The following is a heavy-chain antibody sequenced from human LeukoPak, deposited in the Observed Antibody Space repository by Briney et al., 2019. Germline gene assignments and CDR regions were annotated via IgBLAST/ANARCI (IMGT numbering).Heavy chain of an antibody. CDR2: INHSGST. CDR3: ARVGCSSSSCNVSYYYHYYYMDV. Sequence: SETLSLTCAVYGGSFSGYYWSWIRQPPGKGLEWIGEINHSGSTNYNPSLKSRVTISVDTSKNQFSLKVSSVTAADTAVYYCARVGCSSSSCNVSYYYHYYYMDVWGKGTTVAVSS. V-gene: IGHV4-34*01. D-gene: IGHD2-2*01. CDR1: GGSFSGYY. J-gene: IGHJ6*03.